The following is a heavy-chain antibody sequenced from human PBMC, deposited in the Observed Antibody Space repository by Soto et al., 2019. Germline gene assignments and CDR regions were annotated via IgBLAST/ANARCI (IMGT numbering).Heavy chain of an antibody. V-gene: IGHV1-18*01. CDR2: ISAYNGNT. CDR3: SRGGPYCSSTSCYQEDAFDI. J-gene: IGHJ3*02. D-gene: IGHD2-2*01. Sequence: QVQLVQSGAEVKKPGASVKVSCKASGYTFTSYGISWVRQAPGQGLEWMGWISAYNGNTNYAQKLQGRVTMTTDTATSTAYMELRSQRSDDTAGYYCSRGGPYCSSTSCYQEDAFDIWGQGTMVTVSS. CDR1: GYTFTSYG.